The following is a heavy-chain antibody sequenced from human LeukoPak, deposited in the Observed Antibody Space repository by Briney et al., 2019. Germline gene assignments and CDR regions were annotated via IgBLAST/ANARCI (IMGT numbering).Heavy chain of an antibody. J-gene: IGHJ4*02. D-gene: IGHD2-2*01. CDR1: GYTFTGYH. CDR3: AREEFVGYCSSTSCYRVLDY. Sequence: GASVKVSCKASGYTFTGYHMHWVRQAPGQGVEWMGWINPNSGGTNYAQKFQGRVTMTRDTSISTAYMELSRLRSGDTAVYYCAREEFVGYCSSTSCYRVLDYWGQGTLVTVSS. CDR2: INPNSGGT. V-gene: IGHV1-2*02.